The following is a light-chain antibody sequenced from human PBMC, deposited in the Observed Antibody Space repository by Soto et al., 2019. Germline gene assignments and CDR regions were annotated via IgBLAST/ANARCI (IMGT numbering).Light chain of an antibody. Sequence: IQMTQSPSALPAALGDRVTITCRASQSISSYLNWYQQKPGKAPRLLIYAASSLQSGVPSRFSGSGSGTDFTLTISSLQPEDFATYYCQQSYTALTFGGGTKVDIK. J-gene: IGKJ4*01. V-gene: IGKV1-39*01. CDR2: AAS. CDR1: QSISSY. CDR3: QQSYTALT.